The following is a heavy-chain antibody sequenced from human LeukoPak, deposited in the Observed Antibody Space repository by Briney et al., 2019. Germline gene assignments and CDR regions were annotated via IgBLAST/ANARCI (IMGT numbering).Heavy chain of an antibody. J-gene: IGHJ4*02. D-gene: IGHD5-18*01. Sequence: SETLSLTCTVSGGSMNSHYWSWIRQPPGKGLEWIGYMLDTVTTKDNPSLKSRFTLSADTSKNQFSLRLTSVTAADTAVYYCATIKRGNIYGYFDFWGQGILVAVSS. CDR1: GGSMNSHY. CDR3: ATIKRGNIYGYFDF. V-gene: IGHV4-59*11. CDR2: MLDTVTT.